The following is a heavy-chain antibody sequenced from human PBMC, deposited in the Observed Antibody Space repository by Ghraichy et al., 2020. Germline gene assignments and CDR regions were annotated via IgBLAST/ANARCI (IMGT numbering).Heavy chain of an antibody. CDR1: GYTFTDYY. J-gene: IGHJ4*02. D-gene: IGHD5-12*01. CDR3: RRGRGLVASMNQPLPDN. Sequence: ASVKVSCRASGYTFTDYYMHWVRQAPGQGLEWMGWINPNSGATNFAQRFQGRVTMTRDASISTAYMEVSGLTSDDTAVYYCRRGRGLVASMNQPLPDNWGQGTLVTVSS. CDR2: INPNSGAT. V-gene: IGHV1-2*02.